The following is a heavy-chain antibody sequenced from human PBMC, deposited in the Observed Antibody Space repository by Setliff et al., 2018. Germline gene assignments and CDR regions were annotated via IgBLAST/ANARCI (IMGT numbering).Heavy chain of an antibody. Sequence: SETLSLTCTVSGGSISSGSYYWSWIRQPAGKGLEWIGRIYTSGSTNYNPSLXSRVTXXXXTXXXXXXXXXXXXXXXDXXVXXCARTRGSSGWLNWFDPWGQGTLVTVSS. V-gene: IGHV4-61*02. CDR2: IYTSGST. D-gene: IGHD6-19*01. CDR1: GGSISSGSYY. J-gene: IGHJ5*02. CDR3: ARTRGSSGWLNWFDP.